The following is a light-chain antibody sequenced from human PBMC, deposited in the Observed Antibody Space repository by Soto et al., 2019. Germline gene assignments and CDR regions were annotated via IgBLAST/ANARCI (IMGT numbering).Light chain of an antibody. J-gene: IGLJ1*01. CDR2: EVS. CDR1: SSDVGGYNY. CDR3: SSYAVTNIFV. V-gene: IGLV2-8*01. Sequence: QSALTQPPSESGSPGQSVTISCTGTSSDVGGYNYVSWYQQHPGKAPKVIIYEVSKRPSGVPDRFSGSKSGSTASLTVSGLQAEDEADYYCSSYAVTNIFVFGTGIKVTVL.